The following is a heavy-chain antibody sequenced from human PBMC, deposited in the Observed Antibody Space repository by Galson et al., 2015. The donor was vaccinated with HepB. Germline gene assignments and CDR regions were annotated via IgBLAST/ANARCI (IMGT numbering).Heavy chain of an antibody. V-gene: IGHV7-4-1*02. CDR3: ARGTILAMVPYNWFDP. CDR1: GYTFTSYA. Sequence: SVKVSCKASGYTFTSYAMNWVRQAPGQGLEWMGWINTNTGNPTYAQGFTGRFVFSLDTSVSTAYLQISSLKAEDTAVYYCARGTILAMVPYNWFDPWGQGTLVTVSS. CDR2: INTNTGNP. D-gene: IGHD3-10*01. J-gene: IGHJ5*02.